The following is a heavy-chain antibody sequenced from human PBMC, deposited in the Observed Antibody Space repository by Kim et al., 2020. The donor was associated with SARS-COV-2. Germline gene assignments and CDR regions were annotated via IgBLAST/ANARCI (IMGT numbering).Heavy chain of an antibody. CDR2: IYYSGST. CDR1: GGSISSYY. CDR3: ARGFDY. J-gene: IGHJ4*02. Sequence: SETLSLTCTVSGGSISSYYWSWIRQPPGKGLEWIGYIYYSGSTNYNPSLQSRVTISVDTSKNQFSLKLSSVTAADTAVYYGARGFDYWGQGTLVTVSS. V-gene: IGHV4-59*08.